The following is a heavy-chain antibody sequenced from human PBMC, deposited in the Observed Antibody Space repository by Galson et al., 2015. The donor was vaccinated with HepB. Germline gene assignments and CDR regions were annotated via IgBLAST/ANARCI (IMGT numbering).Heavy chain of an antibody. D-gene: IGHD7-27*01. CDR2: IGEDGSDFT. CDR1: GFTFRSSA. J-gene: IGHJ4*02. CDR3: AKGGAGDHGY. V-gene: IGHV3-23*01. Sequence: SLRLSCAASGFTFRSSAMCWVRQAPGKGLEWVSMIGEDGSDFTAYADSVKGRFTISRDNSKNTLYLEMNNLRVDDTAIYYCAKGGAGDHGYWGQGTLVTVS.